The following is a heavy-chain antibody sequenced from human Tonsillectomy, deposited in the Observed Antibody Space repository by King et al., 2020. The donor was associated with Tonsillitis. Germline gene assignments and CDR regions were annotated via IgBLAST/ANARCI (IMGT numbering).Heavy chain of an antibody. J-gene: IGHJ4*02. D-gene: IGHD6-19*01. V-gene: IGHV1-3*04. CDR3: TRDGGTGWYGHN. CDR2: INTANGNT. CDR1: GYTFDSYA. Sequence: QLVQSGAEVKKPGASVKVSCKASGYTFDSYAIHWVXQAPGPRLEWMGWINTANGNTFYSQKFQGRVTISRDTPASTAYLEMSSLRSEATAVYFCTRDGGTGWYGHNGGQGTLVTVSS.